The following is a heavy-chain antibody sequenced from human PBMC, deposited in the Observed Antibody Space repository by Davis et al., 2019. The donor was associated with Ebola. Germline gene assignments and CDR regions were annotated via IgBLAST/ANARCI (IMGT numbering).Heavy chain of an antibody. Sequence: MPGGSLRLSCTVSGGSISSSSYYWGWIRQPPGKGLEWIGTIYYSGSTNYNPSLKSRVTISVDTSKNQFSLKLSSVTAADTAVYYCARGSTDTYYFDYWGQGTLVTVSS. J-gene: IGHJ4*02. CDR1: GGSISSSSYY. CDR3: ARGSTDTYYFDY. V-gene: IGHV4-39*07. CDR2: IYYSGST.